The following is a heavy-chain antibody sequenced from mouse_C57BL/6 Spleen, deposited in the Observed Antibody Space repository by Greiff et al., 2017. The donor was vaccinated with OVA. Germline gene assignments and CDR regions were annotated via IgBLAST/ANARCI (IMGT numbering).Heavy chain of an antibody. Sequence: VQRVESGAELVRPGASVKLSCKASGYTFTDYYINWVKQRPGQGLEWIARIYPGSGNTYYNEKFKGKATLTAEKSSSTAYMQLSSLTSEDSAVYFCARWAITTGWCFDVWGTGTTVTVSS. CDR2: IYPGSGNT. CDR1: GYTFTDYY. J-gene: IGHJ1*03. V-gene: IGHV1-76*01. CDR3: ARWAITTGWCFDV. D-gene: IGHD1-1*01.